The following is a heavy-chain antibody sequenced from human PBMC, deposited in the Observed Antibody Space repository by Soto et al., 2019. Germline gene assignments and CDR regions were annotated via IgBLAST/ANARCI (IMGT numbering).Heavy chain of an antibody. CDR3: AKARSGYFPDY. D-gene: IGHD3-3*01. CDR1: GFTFSSYG. V-gene: IGHV3-30*18. J-gene: IGHJ4*02. CDR2: ISYDGSNK. Sequence: GSLRLSCAASGFTFSSYGMHWVRQAPGKGLEWVAVISYDGSNKYYADSVKGRFTISRDNSKNTLYLQMNSLRAEDTAVYYCAKARSGYFPDYWGQGTLVTVSS.